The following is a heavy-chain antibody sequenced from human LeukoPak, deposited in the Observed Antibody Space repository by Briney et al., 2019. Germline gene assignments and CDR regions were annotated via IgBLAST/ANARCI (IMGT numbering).Heavy chain of an antibody. CDR1: GFTFSSYA. CDR3: AKDLYCSSTSCYEFDY. CDR2: IVGSGGSK. Sequence: GGSLRLSCAASGFTFSSYAMSWVRQAPGKGLEWVSAIVGSGGSKYYADSVKGRFTISRDNSKNTLYLQMNSLRAEDTAVYYCAKDLYCSSTSCYEFDYWGQGTLVTVSS. D-gene: IGHD2-2*01. J-gene: IGHJ4*02. V-gene: IGHV3-23*01.